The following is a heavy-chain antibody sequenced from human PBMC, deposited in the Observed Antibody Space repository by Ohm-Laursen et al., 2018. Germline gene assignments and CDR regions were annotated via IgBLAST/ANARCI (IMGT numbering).Heavy chain of an antibody. V-gene: IGHV4-4*07. Sequence: SDTLSLTCTVSGGSISSYYWSWIRQPAGKGLEWIGRMYTSGSTNYNPSLKSRVTMSVDTSKNQFSLKLSSVTAADTAVYYCAIDLYGDLPFDIWGQGTMVTVSS. CDR1: GGSISSYY. CDR3: AIDLYGDLPFDI. J-gene: IGHJ3*02. CDR2: MYTSGST. D-gene: IGHD4-17*01.